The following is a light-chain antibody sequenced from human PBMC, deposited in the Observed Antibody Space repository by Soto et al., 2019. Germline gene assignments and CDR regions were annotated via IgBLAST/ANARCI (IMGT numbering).Light chain of an antibody. CDR2: DAS. Sequence: EIVLTQSPATLSLSPGERATLSCRASQSVSSYLAWYQQNPGQAPRLLIYDASNRATGIPARFSGSGSGTEFTLTISSLEPEDFALYYCQQRSNWPPMYTFGQGTKLEI. CDR3: QQRSNWPPMYT. CDR1: QSVSSY. V-gene: IGKV3-11*01. J-gene: IGKJ2*01.